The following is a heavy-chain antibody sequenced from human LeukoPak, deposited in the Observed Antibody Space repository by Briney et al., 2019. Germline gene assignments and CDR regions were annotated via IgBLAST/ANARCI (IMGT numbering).Heavy chain of an antibody. V-gene: IGHV4-38-2*02. D-gene: IGHD3-10*01. CDR1: GYSISNVNY. CDR2: VYHTGST. CDR3: AREARSGSYAFDI. J-gene: IGHJ3*02. Sequence: SETLSLTCTVSGYSISNVNYWGWIRQPPGKGLEWIGSVYHTGSTYFIPSLKSRVTMSADTSKNQLSLKLNSMTAADTAVYYCAREARSGSYAFDIWGQGTMVTVSS.